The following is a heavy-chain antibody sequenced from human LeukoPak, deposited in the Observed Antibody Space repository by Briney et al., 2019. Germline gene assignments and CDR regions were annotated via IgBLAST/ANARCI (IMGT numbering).Heavy chain of an antibody. D-gene: IGHD2-21*02. V-gene: IGHV1-2*02. CDR1: GYTFTGYY. J-gene: IGHJ5*02. CDR3: ARGPLYCPNTDCYSNWFDP. CDR2: INPNSGGT. Sequence: ASVKVSCKASGYTFTGYYMHWVRQAPGQGLKWMGWINPNSGGTNYAQKFQGRVTMTRDTSISTAYMELSPLTSDDTAVYYCARGPLYCPNTDCYSNWFDPWGQGTLVTVSS.